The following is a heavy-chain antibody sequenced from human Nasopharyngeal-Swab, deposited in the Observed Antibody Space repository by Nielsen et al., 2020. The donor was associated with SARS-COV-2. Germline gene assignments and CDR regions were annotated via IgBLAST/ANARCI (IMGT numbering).Heavy chain of an antibody. J-gene: IGHJ6*02. D-gene: IGHD1-1*01. Sequence: ASVKVSCKASGYTFTSYDINWVRQATGQGLEWMGWMNPNSGNTSYAQKFQGRVTMTRNTSISTAYMELSSLRSEDRAVYYCASATGTTGWYYYYGMDVWGQGTTVTVSS. CDR1: GYTFTSYD. V-gene: IGHV1-8*01. CDR3: ASATGTTGWYYYYGMDV. CDR2: MNPNSGNT.